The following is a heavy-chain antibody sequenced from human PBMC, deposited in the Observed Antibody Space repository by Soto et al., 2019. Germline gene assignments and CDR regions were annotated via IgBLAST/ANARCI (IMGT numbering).Heavy chain of an antibody. Sequence: GSLRLSCAASGFTFSSYGMHWVRQAPGKGLEWVAVIWYDGSNKYYADSVKGRFTISRDNSKNTLYLQMNSLRAEDTAVYYCARGSGYGYTYYYYGMDVWGQGTTVTVSS. J-gene: IGHJ6*02. D-gene: IGHD5-18*01. CDR3: ARGSGYGYTYYYYGMDV. CDR2: IWYDGSNK. CDR1: GFTFSSYG. V-gene: IGHV3-33*01.